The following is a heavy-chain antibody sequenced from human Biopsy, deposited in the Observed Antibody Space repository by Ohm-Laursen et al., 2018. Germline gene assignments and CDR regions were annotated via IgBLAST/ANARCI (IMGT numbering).Heavy chain of an antibody. J-gene: IGHJ4*02. CDR1: GDSVSSGSFY. Sequence: SETLSLTCAVSGDSVSSGSFYWTWIRQPPGQGLEYIGYIYDRGSTANYNPSLESRVTISVDTSKNHFSLRLSSVTAADTAVYYCARVGVGAPSIDYFDSWGQGALVTVSS. D-gene: IGHD1-26*01. CDR3: ARVGVGAPSIDYFDS. CDR2: IYDRGSTA. V-gene: IGHV4-61*03.